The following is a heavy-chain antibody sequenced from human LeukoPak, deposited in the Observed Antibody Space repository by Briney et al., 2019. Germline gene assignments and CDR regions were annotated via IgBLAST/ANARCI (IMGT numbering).Heavy chain of an antibody. V-gene: IGHV1-69*13. CDR1: GGTFISYA. J-gene: IGHJ4*02. D-gene: IGHD3-10*01. CDR2: IIPIFGTA. CDR3: ARVRTDYYGSGSLVV. Sequence: SVKVSCKASGGTFISYAISWVRQAPGQGLEWMGGIIPIFGTANYAQKVQGRVTITADESTSTAYMELSSLRSEDTAVYYCARVRTDYYGSGSLVVWGQGTLVTVSS.